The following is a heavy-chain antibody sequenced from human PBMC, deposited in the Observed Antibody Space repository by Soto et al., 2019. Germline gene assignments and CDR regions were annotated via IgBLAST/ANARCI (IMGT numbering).Heavy chain of an antibody. J-gene: IGHJ5*02. Sequence: GGSLRLSCAASGFTFSSYGMHWVRQAPGKGLEWVAVISYDGSNKYYADSVKGRFTISRDNSKNTLYLQMNSLRAEDTAVYYCAKDRGSGWYNWFDPWGQGTLVTVSS. D-gene: IGHD6-19*01. CDR1: GFTFSSYG. CDR3: AKDRGSGWYNWFDP. CDR2: ISYDGSNK. V-gene: IGHV3-30*18.